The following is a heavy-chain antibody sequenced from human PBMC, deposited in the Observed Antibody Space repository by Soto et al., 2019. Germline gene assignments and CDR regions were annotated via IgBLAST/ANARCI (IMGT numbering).Heavy chain of an antibody. CDR3: AKTDSETLEF. CDR2: ILNSGYA. CDR1: GDSISSGGSF. Sequence: QVQLQESGPGLVKPSQTLSLTCTVSGDSISSGGSFWTWFRQHPGKGLEWIAFILNSGYAYYNPSLKSRVTISVDTSKNHFSLNLTSVTAADTAVYYCAKTDSETLEFWGQGTLVTVSS. V-gene: IGHV4-31*03. D-gene: IGHD3-10*01. J-gene: IGHJ4*02.